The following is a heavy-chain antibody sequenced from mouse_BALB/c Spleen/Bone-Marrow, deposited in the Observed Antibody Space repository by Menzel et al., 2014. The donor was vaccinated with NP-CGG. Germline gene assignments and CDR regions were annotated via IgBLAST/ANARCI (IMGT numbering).Heavy chain of an antibody. V-gene: IGHV1S81*02. J-gene: IGHJ3*01. CDR1: GYTFTSYY. CDR2: INHSNGYT. CDR3: TREGAY. Sequence: VQLQRSGAELVKPGASVKLSCKASGYTFTSYYMYWVKQRPGQGLEWIGEINHSNGYTNFNEKFKSKATLTVDKSSSTAYMQLSSLTSEDSAVYYCTREGAYWGQGTLVTVSA.